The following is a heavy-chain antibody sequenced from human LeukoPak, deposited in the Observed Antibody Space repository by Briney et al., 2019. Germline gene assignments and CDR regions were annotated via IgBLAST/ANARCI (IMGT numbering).Heavy chain of an antibody. CDR1: GGTFSSYA. V-gene: IGHV1-69*13. Sequence: GASVKVSCKASGGTFSSYAISWVRQAPGQGLEWMGGIIPIFGTANYAQKFQGRVTITADESTSTAYMELSSLRSEDTAVYYCARVKMTTVTTSSYNWFDPWGQGTLVTVSS. D-gene: IGHD4-17*01. J-gene: IGHJ5*02. CDR3: ARVKMTTVTTSSYNWFDP. CDR2: IIPIFGTA.